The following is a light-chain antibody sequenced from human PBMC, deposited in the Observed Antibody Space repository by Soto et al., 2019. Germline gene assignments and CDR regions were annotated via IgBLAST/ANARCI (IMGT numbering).Light chain of an antibody. J-gene: IGKJ5*01. CDR1: QGISNY. Sequence: DIQLTHSPSSLSASVGDRVTITCRASQGISNYLAWFRQKPGQAPKSLIYGASSLQSGVPSRFSGSGSGTEFTLTITSLQPEDCATYYGQQYDSFPMTFGQGTRLEIK. CDR3: QQYDSFPMT. V-gene: IGKV1-16*01. CDR2: GAS.